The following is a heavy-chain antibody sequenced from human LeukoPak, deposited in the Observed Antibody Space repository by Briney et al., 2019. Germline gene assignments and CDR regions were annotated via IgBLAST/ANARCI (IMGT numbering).Heavy chain of an antibody. D-gene: IGHD3-16*01. CDR3: ARDYDYVWGDCFDY. CDR1: GFTFDDYG. Sequence: GGSLRLSCAASGFTFDDYGMSWVRQAPGKGLEWVSGINWNGGSTGYADSVKGRFTISRDNAKNSLYLQMNSLRAEDTALYYCARDYDYVWGDCFDYWGQGTLVTVSS. CDR2: INWNGGST. J-gene: IGHJ4*02. V-gene: IGHV3-20*04.